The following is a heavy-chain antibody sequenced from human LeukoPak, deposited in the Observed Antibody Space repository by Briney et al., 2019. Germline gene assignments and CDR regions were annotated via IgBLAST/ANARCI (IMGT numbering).Heavy chain of an antibody. D-gene: IGHD6-19*01. Sequence: SVKVSCKASGGTFSSYAISWVRQAPGQGLEWMGGIIPIFGTANYAQKFQGRVTITTDESTSTAYMELSSLRSEDTAVYYCTTNLGPGIAVAGNPSPLDAFDIWGQGTMVTASS. CDR3: TTNLGPGIAVAGNPSPLDAFDI. CDR1: GGTFSSYA. CDR2: IIPIFGTA. V-gene: IGHV1-69*05. J-gene: IGHJ3*02.